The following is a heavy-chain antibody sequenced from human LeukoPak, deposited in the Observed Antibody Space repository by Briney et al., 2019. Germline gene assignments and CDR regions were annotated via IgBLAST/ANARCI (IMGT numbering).Heavy chain of an antibody. Sequence: GSLRLSCAASGFTFSRSWMTWVRQAPAKGLAWIGYIYYSGSTNYNPSLKSRVTISVDTSKNQFSLKLSSVTAADTAVYYCARDRSGYLAFDIWGQGTMVTVSS. CDR2: IYYSGST. V-gene: IGHV4-59*01. CDR3: ARDRSGYLAFDI. CDR1: GFTFSRSW. D-gene: IGHD3-3*01. J-gene: IGHJ3*02.